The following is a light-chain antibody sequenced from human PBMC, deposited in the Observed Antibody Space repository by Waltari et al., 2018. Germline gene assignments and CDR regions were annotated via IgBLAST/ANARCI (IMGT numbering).Light chain of an antibody. Sequence: QSVFTQPPSVSAAPGQKVTIYCSGRYSNIGNTCVSLYPQLPGTAPTLTIHDNEKRPSGIPDRISGSKSGTSATLGITGLQTGDEATYYCGTWDASLSAGVFGGGTKLTVL. J-gene: IGLJ3*02. CDR1: YSNIGNTC. V-gene: IGLV1-51*01. CDR3: GTWDASLSAGV. CDR2: DNE.